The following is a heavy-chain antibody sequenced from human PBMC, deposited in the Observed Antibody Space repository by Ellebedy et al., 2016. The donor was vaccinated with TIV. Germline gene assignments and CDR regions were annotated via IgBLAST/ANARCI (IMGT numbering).Heavy chain of an antibody. CDR1: GFIFSNYP. CDR3: AKDFIYGDYAEY. J-gene: IGHJ4*02. D-gene: IGHD4-17*01. Sequence: GESLKISCAASGFIFSNYPMNWVRQAPGKGLEWVSYISSSSSTIYYADSVKGRFTISRDNSNNTLYLQMNSLRAEDTAVYYCAKDFIYGDYAEYWGQGTLVTVAS. CDR2: ISSSSSTI. V-gene: IGHV3-48*01.